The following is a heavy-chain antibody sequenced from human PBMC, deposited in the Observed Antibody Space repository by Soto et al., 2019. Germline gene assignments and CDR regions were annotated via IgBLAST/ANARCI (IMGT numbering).Heavy chain of an antibody. CDR3: ARSCGCPQQLALPNWYFDL. J-gene: IGHJ2*01. CDR1: GGSFSGYY. CDR2: INHSGST. D-gene: IGHD6-13*01. V-gene: IGHV4-34*01. Sequence: QVQLQQWGAGLLKPSETLSLTCAVYGGSFSGYYWSWIRQPPGKGLEWIGEINHSGSTNYNPSLKRRVTISVDTSKNQFSLKLSSVTAADTAVYYCARSCGCPQQLALPNWYFDLWGRGTLVTVSS.